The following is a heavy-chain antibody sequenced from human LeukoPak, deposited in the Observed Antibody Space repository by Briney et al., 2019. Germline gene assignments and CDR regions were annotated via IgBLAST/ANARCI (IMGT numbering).Heavy chain of an antibody. Sequence: GGSLRLSCAASGFTFSSCAMSWVREAPGKGLEWGSAISGSCGSTYYADSVKGRFTISRDNSKNTLYLKMNSLRAEDTAVYYCAKARIAAPGITSDYWGQGTLVTVSS. D-gene: IGHD6-6*01. CDR3: AKARIAAPGITSDY. CDR2: ISGSCGST. V-gene: IGHV3-23*01. CDR1: GFTFSSCA. J-gene: IGHJ4*02.